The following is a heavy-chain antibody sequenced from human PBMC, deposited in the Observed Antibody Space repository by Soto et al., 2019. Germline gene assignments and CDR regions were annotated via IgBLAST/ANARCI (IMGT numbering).Heavy chain of an antibody. CDR2: TYYRSKWYN. D-gene: IGHD3-9*01. CDR1: GDSVSSNSAA. J-gene: IGHJ6*02. Sequence: PSQTLSLTCAISGDSVSSNSAAWNWIRQSPSRGLEWLGRTYYRSKWYNDYAVSVKSRITINPDTSKNQFSLQLNSVTPEDTAVYYCARAPRAILRYFDWSPWYYYGMDVWGQGTTVTVSS. V-gene: IGHV6-1*01. CDR3: ARAPRAILRYFDWSPWYYYGMDV.